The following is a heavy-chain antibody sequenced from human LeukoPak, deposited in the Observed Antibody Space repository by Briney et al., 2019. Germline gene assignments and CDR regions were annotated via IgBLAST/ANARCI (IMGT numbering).Heavy chain of an antibody. J-gene: IGHJ5*02. CDR2: TSYDGTSE. D-gene: IGHD1-26*01. V-gene: IGHV3-30*04. Sequence: AGGSLRLPCAASGFSFRRYDMHWVRQAPGKGLEWVAATSYDGTSELYADFVKGRFSISRDNSRNTLSLQMDTLRPEDTAIYYCARAKGLAGSYLDNWFDPWGQGTRVIVSS. CDR3: ARAKGLAGSYLDNWFDP. CDR1: GFSFRRYD.